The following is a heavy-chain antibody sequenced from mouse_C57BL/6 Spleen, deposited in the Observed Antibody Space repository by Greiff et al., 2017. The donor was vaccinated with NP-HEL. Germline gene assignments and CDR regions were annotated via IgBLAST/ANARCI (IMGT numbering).Heavy chain of an antibody. CDR1: GYTFTSYW. D-gene: IGHD1-1*01. CDR3: AGITTVVATYWYFDV. CDR2: IHPNSGST. Sequence: QVQLQQSGAELVKPGASVKLSCKASGYTFTSYWMHWVKQRPGQGLEWIGMIHPNSGSTNYNEKFKSKATLTVDKSSSTAYMQLSSLTSEDSAVYYCAGITTVVATYWYFDVWGTGTTVTVSS. V-gene: IGHV1-64*01. J-gene: IGHJ1*03.